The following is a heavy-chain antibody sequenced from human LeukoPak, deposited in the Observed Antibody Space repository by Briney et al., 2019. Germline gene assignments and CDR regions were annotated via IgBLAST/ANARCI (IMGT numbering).Heavy chain of an antibody. J-gene: IGHJ6*03. CDR1: GFTFDDYA. D-gene: IGHD2-2*01. Sequence: GGSLRLSCAASGFTFDDYAMHWVRQAPGKGLEWVSLISWDGGSTYYADSVKGRFTISRDNAKNSLYLQMNSLRAEDTAVYYCARVQIDIVVVPAAEPFYYYYYMDVWGKGTTVTVSS. V-gene: IGHV3-43D*03. CDR3: ARVQIDIVVVPAAEPFYYYYYMDV. CDR2: ISWDGGST.